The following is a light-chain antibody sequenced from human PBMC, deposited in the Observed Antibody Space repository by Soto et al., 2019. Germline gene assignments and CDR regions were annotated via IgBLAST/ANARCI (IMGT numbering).Light chain of an antibody. CDR1: SSDFGAYNY. J-gene: IGLJ1*01. Sequence: QSALTQPASVSGSPGQSITISCTGSSSDFGAYNYVSWLQQHPGKAPKLIIYEVSKRPSGVSDRFSGSKSGNTASLTISGLQAEDEADYHCSSYAGIRTYVFGSGTKVTVL. CDR3: SSYAGIRTYV. V-gene: IGLV2-23*02. CDR2: EVS.